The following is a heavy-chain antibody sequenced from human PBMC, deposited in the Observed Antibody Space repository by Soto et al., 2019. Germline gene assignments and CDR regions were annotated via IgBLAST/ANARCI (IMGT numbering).Heavy chain of an antibody. CDR2: IYYSGST. D-gene: IGHD1-26*01. CDR3: ARESQGIVAARPYYYGVDV. Sequence: SETLSLTCTVSGGSISSSSYYWGWIRQPPGKGLEWIGSIYYSGSTYYNPSLKSRITINPDTSKNQFSLQLNSVTPEDTAVYYCARESQGIVAARPYYYGVDVWGQGTTVTVSS. J-gene: IGHJ6*02. CDR1: GGSISSSSYY. V-gene: IGHV4-39*02.